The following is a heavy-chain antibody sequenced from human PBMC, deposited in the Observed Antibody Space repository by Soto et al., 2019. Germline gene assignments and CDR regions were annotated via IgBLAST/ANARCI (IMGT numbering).Heavy chain of an antibody. V-gene: IGHV6-1*01. D-gene: IGHD1-7*01. CDR3: ARVNWNLGYYGMDV. Sequence: SPTLSLTCALSGDSVSSNSAAWNWIRQSPSRGLEWLGRTFYRSKWYNDYAVSVKSRITINPDTSKNQFSLQLNSVTPEDTAVYYCARVNWNLGYYGMDVWGQGTTVTVSS. J-gene: IGHJ6*02. CDR2: TFYRSKWYN. CDR1: GDSVSSNSAA.